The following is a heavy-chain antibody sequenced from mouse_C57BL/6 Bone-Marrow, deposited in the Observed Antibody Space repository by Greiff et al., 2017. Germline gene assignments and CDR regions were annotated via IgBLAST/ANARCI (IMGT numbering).Heavy chain of an antibody. Sequence: VQLQQSGAELVRPGASVKLSCTASGFTFTDDYMHWVKQRPEQGLEWIGWIDPENGDTEYASKFQGKATITADTSSNTAYLQLSSLTSEDTAVYYCTRDSSGQAWFAYWGQGTLVTVSA. V-gene: IGHV14-4*01. D-gene: IGHD3-2*02. CDR1: GFTFTDDY. CDR2: IDPENGDT. J-gene: IGHJ3*01. CDR3: TRDSSGQAWFAY.